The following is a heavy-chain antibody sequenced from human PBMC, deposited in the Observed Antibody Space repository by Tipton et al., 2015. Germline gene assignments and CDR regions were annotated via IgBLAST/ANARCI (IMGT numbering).Heavy chain of an antibody. D-gene: IGHD2-15*01. Sequence: LVQSGGGLVQPAGSLRLSCVASGFNFETYAMHWVRQAPGKGLEWVSGISWNSGSLGYADSVKGRFTISRDNAKNSLYLQMNSLRDEDTAVYYCARKSLLLDYWGQGTLVTVSS. CDR2: ISWNSGSL. J-gene: IGHJ4*02. V-gene: IGHV3-9*01. CDR1: GFNFETYA. CDR3: ARKSLLLDY.